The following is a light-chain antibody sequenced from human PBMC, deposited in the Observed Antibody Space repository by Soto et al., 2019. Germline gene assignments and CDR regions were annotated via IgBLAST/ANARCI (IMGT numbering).Light chain of an antibody. CDR1: QSVSSN. CDR2: GAS. Sequence: EIVMTQSPATLSVSPGERATLSCRASQSVSSNLAWYQQKPGQAPRLLSYGASTRATGGPARFRGSGSGTEFTLTISSLQSEEFAVYYCQQYNSWPGTFGQGTKV. J-gene: IGKJ1*01. V-gene: IGKV3-15*01. CDR3: QQYNSWPGT.